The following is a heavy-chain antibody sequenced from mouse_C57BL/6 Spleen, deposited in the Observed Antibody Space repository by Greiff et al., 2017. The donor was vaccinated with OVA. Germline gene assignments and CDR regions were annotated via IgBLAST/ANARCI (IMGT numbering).Heavy chain of an antibody. Sequence: QVQLQQPGAELVRPGSSVKLSCKASGYTFTSYWMHWVKQRPIQGLEWIGNIDPSDSETHYNQKFKDKATLTVDKSSSTAYMQRSSLTSEDSAVYYCARARGGSRYFDVWGTGTTVTVSS. D-gene: IGHD1-1*02. CDR2: IDPSDSET. CDR1: GYTFTSYW. J-gene: IGHJ1*03. V-gene: IGHV1-52*01. CDR3: ARARGGSRYFDV.